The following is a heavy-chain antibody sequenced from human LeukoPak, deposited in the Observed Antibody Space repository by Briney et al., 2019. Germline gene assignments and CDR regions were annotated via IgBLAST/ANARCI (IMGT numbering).Heavy chain of an antibody. Sequence: GGSLRLSCAASGFTFSSYGMHWVRQAPGKGLEWVAVIWYDGSNKYYADSVKGRFTISRDNSKNTLYLQMNSLRAEDTAVYYCAREHTTVTSLLDYWGQGTLVTVSS. J-gene: IGHJ4*02. CDR3: AREHTTVTSLLDY. D-gene: IGHD4-17*01. V-gene: IGHV3-33*01. CDR2: IWYDGSNK. CDR1: GFTFSSYG.